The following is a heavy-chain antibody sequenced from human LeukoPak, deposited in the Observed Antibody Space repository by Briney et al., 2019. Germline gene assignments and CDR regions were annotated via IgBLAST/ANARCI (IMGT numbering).Heavy chain of an antibody. D-gene: IGHD3-16*01. Sequence: PSETLSLTCTVSGGSISSYYWSWIRQPPGKGLEYIGYIYYSGSANYNPSLKSRVTISVDTSKNQFSLKLSSVIAADTAVYYCARETSQKGAHYMDVWGKGTTVTIS. CDR1: GGSISSYY. CDR3: ARETSQKGAHYMDV. V-gene: IGHV4-59*01. CDR2: IYYSGSA. J-gene: IGHJ6*03.